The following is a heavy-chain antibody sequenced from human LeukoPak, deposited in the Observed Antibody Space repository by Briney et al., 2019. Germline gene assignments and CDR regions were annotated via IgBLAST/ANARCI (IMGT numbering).Heavy chain of an antibody. CDR1: GYSISSGYY. D-gene: IGHD3-16*01. V-gene: IGHV4-38-2*02. CDR2: IYYSGST. Sequence: PSETLSLTCTVSGYSISSGYYWGWIRQPPGKGLEWIGSIYYSGSTYYNPSLKSRVTISVDTSKNQFSLKLSSVTAADTAVYYCAKRLGGYFDYWGQGTLVTVSS. J-gene: IGHJ4*02. CDR3: AKRLGGYFDY.